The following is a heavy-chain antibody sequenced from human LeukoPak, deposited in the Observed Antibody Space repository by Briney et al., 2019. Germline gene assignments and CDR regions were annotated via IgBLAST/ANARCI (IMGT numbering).Heavy chain of an antibody. CDR2: LSYDGSDN. J-gene: IGHJ4*02. D-gene: IGHD2-2*01. V-gene: IGHV3-30*01. Sequence: PGRSLRLSCAASGFTFSSYEMHWVRQAPGKGLEWVALLSYDGSDNYYADSVKGRFTISRDNSKNTLYLQMTSLRAEDMAVYYCARVACKTSCSNGVYLDYWGQGTLVTVSS. CDR1: GFTFSSYE. CDR3: ARVACKTSCSNGVYLDY.